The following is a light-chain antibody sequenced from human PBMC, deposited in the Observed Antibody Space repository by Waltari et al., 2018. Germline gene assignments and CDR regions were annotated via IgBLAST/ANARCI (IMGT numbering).Light chain of an antibody. CDR3: QKYGRLPAT. CDR1: QSVSRT. CDR2: DAS. Sequence: EIVLTQSPATLSLSSGESATLSCRASQSVSRTLAWYQQKPGQAPRLLIYDASTRATGIADRFSGSGSGTDFSLTISRLEPEDFAVYYCQKYGRLPATFGQGTKVEIK. V-gene: IGKV3-20*01. J-gene: IGKJ1*01.